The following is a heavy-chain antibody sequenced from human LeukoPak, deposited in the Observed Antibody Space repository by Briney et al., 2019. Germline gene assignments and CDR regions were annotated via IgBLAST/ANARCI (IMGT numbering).Heavy chain of an antibody. CDR3: AKLSSSASAY. CDR2: IVPIFGTA. J-gene: IGHJ4*02. CDR1: GGTFSSYA. V-gene: IGHV1-69*13. D-gene: IGHD6-6*01. Sequence: SVKVSCKASGGTFSSYAISWVRQAPGQGLEWMGGIVPIFGTANYAQKFQGRVTITADESTSTAYMELSSLRVEDTAVYYCAKLSSSASAYWGQGTLVTVSS.